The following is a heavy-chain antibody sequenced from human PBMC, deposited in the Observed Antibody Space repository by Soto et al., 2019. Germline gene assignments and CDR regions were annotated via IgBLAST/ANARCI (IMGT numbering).Heavy chain of an antibody. CDR2: ISSSSSTI. D-gene: IGHD4-17*01. V-gene: IGHV3-48*02. Sequence: GGSLRLSCAASGFTFSSYSMNWVRQAPGKGLEWVSYISSSSSTIYYADSVKGRFTISRDNAKNSLYLQMNSLRDEDTAVYYCARAHLPGWTTATTSLYYYGMDVWGQGPTVTVSS. CDR1: GFTFSSYS. J-gene: IGHJ6*02. CDR3: ARAHLPGWTTATTSLYYYGMDV.